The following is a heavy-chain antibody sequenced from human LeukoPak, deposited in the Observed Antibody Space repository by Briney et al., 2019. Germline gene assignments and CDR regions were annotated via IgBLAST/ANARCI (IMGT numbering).Heavy chain of an antibody. Sequence: SETLSLTCTVSGGPISSSSYYWGWIRQPPGKRLEWIGSIHYSGRTYDNPSLQSRVTISLDTSKSHFSLKLSSVTAADTAVYYCARPLGYCSGGSCYGDAFDIWGQGTMVTVSS. V-gene: IGHV4-39*02. J-gene: IGHJ3*02. CDR1: GGPISSSSYY. D-gene: IGHD2-15*01. CDR3: ARPLGYCSGGSCYGDAFDI. CDR2: IHYSGRT.